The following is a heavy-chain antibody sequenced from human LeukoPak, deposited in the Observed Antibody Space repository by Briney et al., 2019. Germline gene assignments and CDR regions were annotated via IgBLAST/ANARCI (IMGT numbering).Heavy chain of an antibody. Sequence: ASVKVSCKASGYTFTGYYMHWVRQAPGQGLEWMGWINPNSGGTNYAQKFQGRVTMTRDTSISTAYMELSRLRSDDTAVYYCAREIGGYCSSTSCYTDEYWGQGTLVTVSS. CDR1: GYTFTGYY. CDR3: AREIGGYCSSTSCYTDEY. D-gene: IGHD2-2*02. CDR2: INPNSGGT. J-gene: IGHJ4*02. V-gene: IGHV1-2*02.